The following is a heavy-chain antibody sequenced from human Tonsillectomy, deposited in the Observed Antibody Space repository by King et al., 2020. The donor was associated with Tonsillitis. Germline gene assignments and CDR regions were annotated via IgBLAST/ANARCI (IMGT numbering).Heavy chain of an antibody. CDR3: ARAGILAAPAGWFDP. D-gene: IGHD3-3*02. V-gene: IGHV1-2*02. Sequence: QLVQSGAEVKKPGASVKVSCKASGYTFTGYYMHWVRQAPGQGLEWMGWINPNSGGTNYAQKFQGRVTMTRDTSISTAYMELSRLRSDDTAVYYCARAGILAAPAGWFDPWGQGTLVTVSS. CDR2: INPNSGGT. J-gene: IGHJ5*02. CDR1: GYTFTGYY.